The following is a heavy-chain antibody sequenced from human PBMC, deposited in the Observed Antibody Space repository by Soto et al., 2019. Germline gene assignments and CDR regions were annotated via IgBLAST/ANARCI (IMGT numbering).Heavy chain of an antibody. D-gene: IGHD1-1*01. CDR1: GYTFTSYG. Sequence: QVQLVQSGGEVKRPGAAVKVSCKTSGYTFTSYGIGWVRQAPGQGREYMGWITVSNGKPKYAQKFQDRVTMTADTATYTAYMERRSLKSDDTAVYYCARWLQLRPLDYWGQGTLVTVSS. J-gene: IGHJ4*02. V-gene: IGHV1-18*01. CDR3: ARWLQLRPLDY. CDR2: ITVSNGKP.